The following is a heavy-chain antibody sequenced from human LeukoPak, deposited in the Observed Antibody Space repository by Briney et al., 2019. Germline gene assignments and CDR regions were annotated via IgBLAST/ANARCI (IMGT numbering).Heavy chain of an antibody. V-gene: IGHV1-2*02. D-gene: IGHD3-10*01. CDR3: AVPYGSGSYYRRWAFDY. CDR2: INPNSGGT. J-gene: IGHJ4*02. Sequence: GASVKVSCKASGYDFTNYPLHWVRQAPGQGLEWMGWINPNSGGTNYAQKFQGRVTMTRDTSISTAYMELSRLRSDDTAVYYCAVPYGSGSYYRRWAFDYWGQGTLVTASS. CDR1: GYDFTNYP.